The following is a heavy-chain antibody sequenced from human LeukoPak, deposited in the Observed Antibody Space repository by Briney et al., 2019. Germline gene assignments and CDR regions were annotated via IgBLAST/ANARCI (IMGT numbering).Heavy chain of an antibody. Sequence: GGSLRLSCAASGFTFSSYSMNWVRQAPGKGLEWVSSISSSSSYIYYADSVKGRFTISRDNAKNSLYLQMNSLRAEDTAVYYCARTIFGVTHGFDIWGQGTMVAVSS. CDR1: GFTFSSYS. D-gene: IGHD3-3*01. CDR2: ISSSSSYI. V-gene: IGHV3-21*04. J-gene: IGHJ3*02. CDR3: ARTIFGVTHGFDI.